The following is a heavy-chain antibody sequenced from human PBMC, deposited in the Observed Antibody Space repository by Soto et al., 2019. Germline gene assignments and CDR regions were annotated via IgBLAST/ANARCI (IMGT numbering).Heavy chain of an antibody. CDR2: IYYSGST. Sequence: QVQLQESGPGLVKPSETLSLTCTVSGGSISSYYWSWIRQPPGKGLEWIGYIYYSGSTNYNPSLKSRVTISVDTSKNQCSLKLSSVTAADTAVYYCARDVGYCSSTSCYESWGQGTLVTVSS. CDR1: GGSISSYY. CDR3: ARDVGYCSSTSCYES. J-gene: IGHJ5*02. V-gene: IGHV4-59*01. D-gene: IGHD2-2*03.